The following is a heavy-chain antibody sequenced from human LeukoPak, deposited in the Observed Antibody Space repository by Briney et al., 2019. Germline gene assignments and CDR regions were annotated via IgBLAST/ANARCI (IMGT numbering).Heavy chain of an antibody. J-gene: IGHJ4*02. V-gene: IGHV3-23*01. D-gene: IGHD6-13*01. CDR1: GFSFSSYA. CDR3: AKVSWANYFDY. CDR2: ISGSGGNT. Sequence: GGSLRLSCAASGFSFSSYAMSGVRQAPGKGLEWVSAISGSGGNTYYADSVRGRFTISRDNSKNTLYLQMNSLRAEDTAIYYCAKVSWANYFDYWGQGTLVTVSS.